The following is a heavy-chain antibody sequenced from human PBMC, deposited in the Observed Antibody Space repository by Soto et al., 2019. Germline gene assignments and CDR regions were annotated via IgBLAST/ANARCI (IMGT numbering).Heavy chain of an antibody. V-gene: IGHV4-31*03. CDR2: TDYSGRT. J-gene: IGHJ4*02. D-gene: IGHD2-8*01. CDR3: GSSMDVSDTNGYYYLDY. CDR1: GGSTSRNGYY. Sequence: SETLSLTCIVSGGSTSRNGYYWKWIRQRPGKGLEWIGFTDYSGRTNFNPSLKSRVTISVDTSKNQFSLKLTSVTAADTAVYYCGSSMDVSDTNGYYYLDYWGQGTLVTVSS.